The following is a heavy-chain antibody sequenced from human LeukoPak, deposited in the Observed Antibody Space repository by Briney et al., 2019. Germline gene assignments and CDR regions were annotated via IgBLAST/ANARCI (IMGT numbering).Heavy chain of an antibody. Sequence: PGGSLRLSCAASGFTVSSNYMSWVRQAPGKGLEWVSVIYSGGSTYYADSVKGRFTISRDNSKNTLYLQMNSLRAEDTAVYYCARRYYDILTGSVYWYFDLWGRGTLVTVSS. CDR2: IYSGGST. V-gene: IGHV3-53*01. CDR1: GFTVSSNY. CDR3: ARRYYDILTGSVYWYFDL. J-gene: IGHJ2*01. D-gene: IGHD3-9*01.